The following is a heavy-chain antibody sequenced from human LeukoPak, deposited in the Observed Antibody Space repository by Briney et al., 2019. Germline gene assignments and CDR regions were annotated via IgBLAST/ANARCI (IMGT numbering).Heavy chain of an antibody. CDR3: AKGGYTRNDAFDI. J-gene: IGHJ3*02. V-gene: IGHV3-30*02. CDR1: GFTFSSYG. Sequence: GGSLRLSCAASGFTFSSYGLHWVRQAPGKGLEWVAFIRYDGSNKYYADSVKGRFTISRDNSKNTLYLQMNSLRAEDMALYYCAKGGYTRNDAFDIWGQGTMVTVSS. CDR2: IRYDGSNK. D-gene: IGHD2-2*02.